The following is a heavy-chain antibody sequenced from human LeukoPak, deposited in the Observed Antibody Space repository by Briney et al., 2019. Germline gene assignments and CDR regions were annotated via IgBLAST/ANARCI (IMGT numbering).Heavy chain of an antibody. CDR3: ARDLSLYCSGGSCYSLNY. CDR2: ISYDGSNI. D-gene: IGHD2-15*01. J-gene: IGHJ4*02. Sequence: PGRSLRLSCAASGFTFSNYAMHWVRQAPGEGLEWVALISYDGSNIYYADSVKGRFTISRDNAKNSLYLQMNSLRAEDTAVYYCARDLSLYCSGGSCYSLNYWGQGTLVTVSS. CDR1: GFTFSNYA. V-gene: IGHV3-30-3*01.